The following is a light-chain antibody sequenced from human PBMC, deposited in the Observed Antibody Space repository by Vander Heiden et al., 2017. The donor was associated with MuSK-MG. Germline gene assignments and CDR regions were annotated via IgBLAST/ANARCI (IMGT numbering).Light chain of an antibody. CDR1: QGMYKF. V-gene: IGKV1-27*01. CDR2: AAS. Sequence: DIQMTQSPASLSASVGDRVTMTFRASQGMYKFLAWYQQKPGKVPKLLIYAASTLQSGVPSRFSGSASGTDFTLTISSLQPEDVATYYCQKYNSSPVLIFGGGTKVEIK. J-gene: IGKJ4*01. CDR3: QKYNSSPVLI.